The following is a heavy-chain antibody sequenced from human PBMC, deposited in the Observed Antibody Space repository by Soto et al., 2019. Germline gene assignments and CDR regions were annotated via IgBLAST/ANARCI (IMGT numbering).Heavy chain of an antibody. J-gene: IGHJ5*02. CDR3: ARDNGIAGSFDP. Sequence: PGGSLRLSGAASGFTFRSYSMNWVRQAPGKGLEWVSYISISGTAIYYAGSVKGRFTISRDDAKNSLYLQMNSLRDEDTSVYYCARDNGIAGSFDPWGQGALVTVSS. V-gene: IGHV3-48*02. CDR1: GFTFRSYS. CDR2: ISISGTAI.